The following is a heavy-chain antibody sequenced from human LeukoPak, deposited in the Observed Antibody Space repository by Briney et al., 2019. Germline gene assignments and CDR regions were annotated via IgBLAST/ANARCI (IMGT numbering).Heavy chain of an antibody. Sequence: GGTLRLSCAASGFIFSRYGMSWVRQAPGKGLEWVSAISGSGGTTYYADSVKGRFTISRDNSKNTLYLQITSLRAEDTGVYYCARVMGRYCSSTSCYVDYWGQGTLVTVSS. J-gene: IGHJ4*02. V-gene: IGHV3-23*01. CDR2: ISGSGGTT. CDR3: ARVMGRYCSSTSCYVDY. D-gene: IGHD2-2*01. CDR1: GFIFSRYG.